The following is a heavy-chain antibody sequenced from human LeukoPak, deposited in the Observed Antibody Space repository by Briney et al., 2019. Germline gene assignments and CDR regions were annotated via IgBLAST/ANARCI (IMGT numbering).Heavy chain of an antibody. V-gene: IGHV4-59*08. CDR1: GGSISSYY. J-gene: IGHJ3*02. CDR2: IYYSGST. Sequence: SETLSLTCTVSGGSISSYYWSWIRQPPGKGLEWIGYIYYSGSTNYNPSLKSRVTISVDTSKNQFSLKLSSVTAADTAVYYCTRSGSYGDDAFDTWGQGTMVTVSS. CDR3: TRSGSYGDDAFDT. D-gene: IGHD3-10*01.